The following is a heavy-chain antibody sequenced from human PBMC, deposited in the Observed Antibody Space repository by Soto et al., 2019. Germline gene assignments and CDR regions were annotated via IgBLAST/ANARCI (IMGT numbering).Heavy chain of an antibody. J-gene: IGHJ4*02. D-gene: IGHD3-16*01. CDR2: ISAYNGNT. V-gene: IGHV1-18*01. CDR1: GYTFTNYG. Sequence: QVQLVQSGAEVKKPGASVKVSCKASGYTFTNYGISWVRQAPGQGLEWMGWISAYNGNTNYAQKLQGRVTMTTDTSANTAYMGLRSQRSDDTAVYYGASGGCYFDYWGQGTLVTVSS. CDR3: ASGGCYFDY.